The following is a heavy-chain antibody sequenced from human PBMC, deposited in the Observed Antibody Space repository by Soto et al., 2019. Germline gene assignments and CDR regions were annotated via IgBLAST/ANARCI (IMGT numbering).Heavy chain of an antibody. CDR1: GFTFSSYA. CDR3: ARGPSSLTRFDY. D-gene: IGHD2-2*01. Sequence: GALSLSCAASGFTFSSYAMKWVRQAPGKGLEWVAVISYDGSNKYYADSVKGRFTISRDNSKNTLYLQMNSLRAEDTAVYYCARGPSSLTRFDYWGQGTLVTVSS. CDR2: ISYDGSNK. V-gene: IGHV3-30-3*01. J-gene: IGHJ4*02.